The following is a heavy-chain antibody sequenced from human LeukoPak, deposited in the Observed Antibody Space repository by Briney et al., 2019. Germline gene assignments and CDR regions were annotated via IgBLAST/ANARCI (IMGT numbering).Heavy chain of an antibody. CDR2: ISYDGSNK. J-gene: IGHJ4*02. Sequence: GGSLRLSCAASGFTFSSYAMHWVRQAPGKGLEWVAVISYDGSNKYYADSVKGRFTISRDNSKNTLYLQMNSLRAEDTAVYYCETSGDDHDYWGQGTLVTVSS. CDR3: ETSGDDHDY. D-gene: IGHD4-17*01. CDR1: GFTFSSYA. V-gene: IGHV3-30-3*01.